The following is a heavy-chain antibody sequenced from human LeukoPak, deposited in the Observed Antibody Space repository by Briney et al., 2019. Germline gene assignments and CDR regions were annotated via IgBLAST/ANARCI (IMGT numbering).Heavy chain of an antibody. CDR1: GFTFSSYA. D-gene: IGHD3-9*01. Sequence: GGSLRLSCAASGFTFSSYAMSWVRQAPGKGLEWVSAISGSGDSTYYADSVKGRFTISRDNSKNTLYLQMNSLRAEDTAVYYCANLWDILTGYLAYWGQGTLVTVSS. J-gene: IGHJ4*02. CDR3: ANLWDILTGYLAY. CDR2: ISGSGDST. V-gene: IGHV3-23*01.